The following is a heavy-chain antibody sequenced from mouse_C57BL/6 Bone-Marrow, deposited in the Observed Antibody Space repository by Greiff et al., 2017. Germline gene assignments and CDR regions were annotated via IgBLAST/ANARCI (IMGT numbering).Heavy chain of an antibody. CDR3: ARGGYFDY. D-gene: IGHD1-1*02. V-gene: IGHV1-52*01. CDR2: IDPSDSET. Sequence: VQLQQPGAELVRPGSSVKLSCKASGYTFTSYWMHWVKQRPIQGLEWIGNIDPSDSETHYNQKFKDKATLAVDKSSSTAYMQLSSLTSEDSAVYYCARGGYFDYWGQGTTLTVSS. J-gene: IGHJ2*01. CDR1: GYTFTSYW.